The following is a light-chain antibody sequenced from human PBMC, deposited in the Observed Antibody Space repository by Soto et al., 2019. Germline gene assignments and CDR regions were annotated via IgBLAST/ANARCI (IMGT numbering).Light chain of an antibody. Sequence: DIPMTQSPSTLSASVGDRVTITCRASQSVSSSLAWYQQKPGKAPNPLIYDVSRLGSGVPSRFSGTGSGTEFSLTISSLQPDDIATYYCQQYEGYSPTFGQGTKVEIK. CDR3: QQYEGYSPT. V-gene: IGKV1-5*01. CDR1: QSVSSS. J-gene: IGKJ1*01. CDR2: DVS.